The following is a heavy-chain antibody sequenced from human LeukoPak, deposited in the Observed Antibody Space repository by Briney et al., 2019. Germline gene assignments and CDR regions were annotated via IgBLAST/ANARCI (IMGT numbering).Heavy chain of an antibody. CDR1: GYTFTGYY. Sequence: GASVKVSCKASGYTFTGYYMHWVRQAPGQGLEWMRWINPNSGGTNYAQKFQGRVTMTRDTSISTAYMELSRLRSDHTAVYYCAREWREADYYDSSGYSFDYWGQGTLVTVSS. V-gene: IGHV1-2*02. CDR3: AREWREADYYDSSGYSFDY. J-gene: IGHJ4*02. D-gene: IGHD3-22*01. CDR2: INPNSGGT.